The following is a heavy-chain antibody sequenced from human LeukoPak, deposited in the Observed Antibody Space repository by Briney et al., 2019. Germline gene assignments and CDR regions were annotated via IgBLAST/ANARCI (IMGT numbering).Heavy chain of an antibody. J-gene: IGHJ5*02. CDR3: ARDNWNDAPGGFDP. CDR2: ITRSSTST. Sequence: GGSLRLSCAASGFTFSSYSMNWVRQAPGKGLEWVSSITRSSTSTYYTDSVRGRFTISRDNAKNSLYLQMDSLRAEDTAVYYCARDNWNDAPGGFDPWGQGTLVTVSS. D-gene: IGHD1-20*01. V-gene: IGHV3-21*01. CDR1: GFTFSSYS.